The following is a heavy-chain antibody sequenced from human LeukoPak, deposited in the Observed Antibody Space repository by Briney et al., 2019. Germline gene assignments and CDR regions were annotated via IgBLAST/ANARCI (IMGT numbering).Heavy chain of an antibody. CDR2: ISSSSSTI. V-gene: IGHV3-48*01. CDR1: GFTFSSYS. CDR3: ARDDSPYDSSGYYDY. J-gene: IGHJ4*02. Sequence: GGSLRLSCAASGFTFSSYSINWVRQAPGKGLEWVSYISSSSSTIYYADSVKGRFTISRDNAKNSLYLQMNSLRAEDTAVYYCARDDSPYDSSGYYDYWGQGTLVTVSS. D-gene: IGHD3-22*01.